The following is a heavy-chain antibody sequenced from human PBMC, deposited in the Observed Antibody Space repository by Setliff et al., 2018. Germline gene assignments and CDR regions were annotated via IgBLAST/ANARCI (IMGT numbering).Heavy chain of an antibody. V-gene: IGHV4-38-2*02. D-gene: IGHD3-3*01. Sequence: SETLSLTCAVSGYFISSGYYWGWIRQPPGKGLEWIGSIYHSGSTYYNPSLKSRVTISVDTSKKQFSLKLSSVTAADTAVYYCAREQSNYDFWSGYYGSYYYYMDVWGKGTTVTVSS. CDR3: AREQSNYDFWSGYYGSYYYYMDV. CDR1: GYFISSGYY. CDR2: IYHSGST. J-gene: IGHJ6*03.